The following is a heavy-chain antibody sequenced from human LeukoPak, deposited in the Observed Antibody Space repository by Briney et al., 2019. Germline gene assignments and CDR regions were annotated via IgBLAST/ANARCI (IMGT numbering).Heavy chain of an antibody. J-gene: IGHJ6*02. Sequence: ASVKVSCKASGYTFASYGVTWVRQAPGQGLEWMGGIIPIFGTANYAQKFQGRVTITADESTSTAYMELSSLRSEDTAVYYCARVGCSGGSCYSSRLYYYYGMDVWGQGTTVTVSS. CDR1: GYTFASYG. CDR3: ARVGCSGGSCYSSRLYYYYGMDV. V-gene: IGHV1-69*13. CDR2: IIPIFGTA. D-gene: IGHD2-15*01.